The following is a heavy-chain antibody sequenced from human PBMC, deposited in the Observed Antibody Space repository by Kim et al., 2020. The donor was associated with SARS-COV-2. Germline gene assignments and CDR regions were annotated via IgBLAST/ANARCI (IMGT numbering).Heavy chain of an antibody. D-gene: IGHD3-16*01. CDR2: INASGRSA. J-gene: IGHJ4*02. CDR3: AREGPNTYYFDY. CDR1: GYTFTSYH. V-gene: IGHV1-46*01. Sequence: ASVKVSCKASGYTFTSYHMHWVRQAPGQGLEWMGFINASGRSASYPQKFQGRVTMTRDTSTSTVYMELSSLRSEDTAMYYCAREGPNTYYFDYWGQGTLVTVSS.